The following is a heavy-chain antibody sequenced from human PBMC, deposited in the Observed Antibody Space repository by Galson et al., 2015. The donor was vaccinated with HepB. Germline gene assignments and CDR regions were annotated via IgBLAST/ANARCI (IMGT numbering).Heavy chain of an antibody. D-gene: IGHD2-15*01. CDR3: TREGCSGGSCYEATDYYYYYGMDV. J-gene: IGHJ6*02. CDR1: GFTFSSYS. Sequence: SLRLSCAASGFTFSSYSMNWVRQAPGKGLEWVSYISSSSSTIYYADSVKGRFTISRDNAKNSLYLQMNSLRDEDTAVYYCTREGCSGGSCYEATDYYYYYGMDVWGQGTTVTVSS. V-gene: IGHV3-48*02. CDR2: ISSSSSTI.